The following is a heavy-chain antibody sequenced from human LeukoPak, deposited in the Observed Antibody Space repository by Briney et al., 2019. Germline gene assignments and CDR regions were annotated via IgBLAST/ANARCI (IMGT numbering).Heavy chain of an antibody. J-gene: IGHJ5*02. V-gene: IGHV4-59*01. Sequence: SETLSLTCTVSGGSISSYYWSWIRQPPGKGLEWIGYIYCSGSTNYNPSLKSRVTISVDTSKNQFSLKLSSVTAADTAVYYCARGFSYHNNWFDPWGQGTLVTVSS. CDR2: IYCSGST. CDR3: ARGFSYHNNWFDP. D-gene: IGHD3-22*01. CDR1: GGSISSYY.